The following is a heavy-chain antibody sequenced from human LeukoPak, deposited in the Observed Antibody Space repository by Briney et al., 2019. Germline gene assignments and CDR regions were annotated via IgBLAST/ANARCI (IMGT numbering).Heavy chain of an antibody. CDR2: IYYSGST. J-gene: IGHJ2*01. V-gene: IGHV4-59*08. CDR3: ARQNPYWYFDL. Sequence: PSETLSLTCTVSGGSISSYYWRWIRQPPGKELEWIGYIYYSGSTNYNPSLKSRVTISVDTSKNQFSLKLSSVTAADTAVYYWARQNPYWYFDLWGRGTLVTVSS. CDR1: GGSISSYY.